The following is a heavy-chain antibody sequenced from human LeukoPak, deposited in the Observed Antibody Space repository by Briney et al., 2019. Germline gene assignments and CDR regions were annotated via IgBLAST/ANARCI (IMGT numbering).Heavy chain of an antibody. CDR2: INHSGST. J-gene: IGHJ4*01. CDR1: GGSFSGYY. D-gene: IGHD6-25*01. V-gene: IGHV4-34*01. CDR3: ARHPSSAWHADY. Sequence: SETPSLTCAVYGGSFSGYYWSWIRQPPGKGLEWIGEINHSGSTNYNPSLKSRVTISVDTSKNQFSLKLSSVTAADTAVYYCARHPSSAWHADYWGHGTLVTVSS.